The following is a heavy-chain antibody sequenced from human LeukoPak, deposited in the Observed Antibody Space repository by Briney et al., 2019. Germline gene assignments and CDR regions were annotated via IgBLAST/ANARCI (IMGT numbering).Heavy chain of an antibody. CDR3: ATNADYVAVDY. D-gene: IGHD2-8*01. Sequence: PGGSLRLSCAASGFTFSTYTMNWVRQAPGKGLEWVSPIYSTSDYIYYADSVKGRFTISRDNAKNSLYLQMNSLRAEDTAVYYCATNADYVAVDYWGQGTLVTVSS. CDR1: GFTFSTYT. V-gene: IGHV3-21*01. CDR2: IYSTSDYI. J-gene: IGHJ4*02.